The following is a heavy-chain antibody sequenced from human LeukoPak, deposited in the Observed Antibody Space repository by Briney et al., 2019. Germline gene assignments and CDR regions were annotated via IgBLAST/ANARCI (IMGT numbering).Heavy chain of an antibody. CDR1: GYTFTSYD. Sequence: GASVKVSCKASGYTFTSYDINWVRQAPGQGLEWMGWMNPNRGNTGYAQKFQGRVTMTRNTSISTAYMELSSLRSEDTAVYSGARGAAHWGYSSSSYYYYMDVWGKGTTVTVSS. CDR3: ARGAAHWGYSSSSYYYYMDV. D-gene: IGHD6-6*01. J-gene: IGHJ6*03. CDR2: MNPNRGNT. V-gene: IGHV1-8*01.